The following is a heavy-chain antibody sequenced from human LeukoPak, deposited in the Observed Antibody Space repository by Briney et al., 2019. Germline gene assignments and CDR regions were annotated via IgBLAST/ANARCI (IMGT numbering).Heavy chain of an antibody. CDR2: ISGSGGST. CDR3: AKSDVVVVAATHDY. Sequence: GGSLRHSCAASGFTFSSYAMSWVRQAPGKGLEWVSAISGSGGSTYYADSVKGRFTISRDNSKNTLYLQMNSLRAEDTAVYYCAKSDVVVVAATHDYWGQGTLVTVSS. D-gene: IGHD2-15*01. J-gene: IGHJ4*02. V-gene: IGHV3-23*01. CDR1: GFTFSSYA.